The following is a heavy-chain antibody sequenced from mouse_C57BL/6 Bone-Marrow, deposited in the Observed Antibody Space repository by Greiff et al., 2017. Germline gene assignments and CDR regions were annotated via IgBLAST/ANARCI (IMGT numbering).Heavy chain of an antibody. Sequence: EVMLVESGGDLVKPGGSLKLSCAASGFTFSSYGMSWVRQTPDKRLEWVATISSGGSYTYYPESVKGRFTITRDNAQNTLYLRMSSLKSEDTAFYCCARRGMSGYFDVWGTGTTVTVSS. J-gene: IGHJ1*03. CDR1: GFTFSSYG. CDR2: ISSGGSYT. D-gene: IGHD2-10*02. CDR3: ARRGMSGYFDV. V-gene: IGHV5-6*02.